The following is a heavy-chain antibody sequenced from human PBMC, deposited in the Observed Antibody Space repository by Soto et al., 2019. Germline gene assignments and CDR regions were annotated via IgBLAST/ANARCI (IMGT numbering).Heavy chain of an antibody. D-gene: IGHD3-22*01. V-gene: IGHV1-69*13. CDR1: GGTFSSYA. J-gene: IGHJ6*02. Sequence: SVKVSCKASGGTFSSYAISWVRQAPGQGLEWMGGIIPIFGTANYAQKFQGRVTITADESTSTAYMELSSLRSEDTAVYYCARDSPQSYYDSSGYYRVYGMDVWGQGTTVTVSS. CDR2: IIPIFGTA. CDR3: ARDSPQSYYDSSGYYRVYGMDV.